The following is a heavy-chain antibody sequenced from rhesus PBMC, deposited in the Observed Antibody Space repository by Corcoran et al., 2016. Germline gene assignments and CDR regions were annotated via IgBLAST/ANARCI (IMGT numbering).Heavy chain of an antibody. CDR1: GGSIRGHY. D-gene: IGHD3-9*01. CDR3: ARRKLYEDDYGYYYTGVDY. Sequence: QVQLQESGPGLAKPSETLSLTCLVHGGSIRGHYWNWISQTPGKGLGGIGSIGGSSGKTYYDPSLQSRVTISTDTSKNQVSLKMSSVDGADTAIYYCARRKLYEDDYGYYYTGVDYWGQGVLVTVSS. J-gene: IGHJ4*01. V-gene: IGHV4-165*02. CDR2: IGGSSGKT.